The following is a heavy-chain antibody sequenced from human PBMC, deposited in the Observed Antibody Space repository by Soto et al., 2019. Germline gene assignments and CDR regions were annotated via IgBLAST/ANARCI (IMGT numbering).Heavy chain of an antibody. CDR1: GFTFSSYG. Sequence: QVQLVESGGGVVQPGRSLRLSCAASGFTFSSYGMHWVRQAPGKGLEWVAVIWYDGSNKYYADSVKGRFTISRDNSKNTLYLQMNSLRAEYTAVYYCARGGHYGSGSYFPFDYWGQGTLVTVSS. CDR3: ARGGHYGSGSYFPFDY. J-gene: IGHJ4*02. D-gene: IGHD3-10*01. V-gene: IGHV3-33*01. CDR2: IWYDGSNK.